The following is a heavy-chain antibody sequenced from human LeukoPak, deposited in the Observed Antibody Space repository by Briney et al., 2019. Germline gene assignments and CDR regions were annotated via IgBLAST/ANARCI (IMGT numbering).Heavy chain of an antibody. V-gene: IGHV4-59*01. CDR3: ARAYSWNDFDY. Sequence: SETLSLTCTVSGGSISSYYWNWIRQPPGKGLEWIGYIYYSGTTNYNPSLKSRVTISVDTSKKQFSLKLSSVTAADTAVYYCARAYSWNDFDYWDQGTLVTVSS. J-gene: IGHJ4*02. CDR1: GGSISSYY. CDR2: IYYSGTT. D-gene: IGHD1-20*01.